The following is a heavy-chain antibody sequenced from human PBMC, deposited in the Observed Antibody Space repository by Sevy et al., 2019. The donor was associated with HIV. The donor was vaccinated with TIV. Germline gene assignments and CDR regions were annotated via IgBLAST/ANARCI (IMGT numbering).Heavy chain of an antibody. CDR3: ARGEWIQLWLFDYYYYYMDV. Sequence: SETLSLTCTVSGGSISSGSYYWSWIRQPAGKGLEWIGRIYTSGSTNYNPSLKSRVTISVDTSKNQFSLKLSSVTAADTAVYYCARGEWIQLWLFDYYYYYMDVWGKGTTVTVSS. J-gene: IGHJ6*03. V-gene: IGHV4-61*02. CDR1: GGSISSGSYY. D-gene: IGHD5-18*01. CDR2: IYTSGST.